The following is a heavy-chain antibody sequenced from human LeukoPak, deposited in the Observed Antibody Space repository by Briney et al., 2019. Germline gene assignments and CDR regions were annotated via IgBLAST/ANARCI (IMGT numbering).Heavy chain of an antibody. CDR3: ATLGDIVVVPVAISYGGNWFDP. J-gene: IGHJ5*02. CDR1: GFTFSDYY. Sequence: GGSLRLSCAASGFTFSDYYMSWIRQAPGKGLEWVSYISSSGSTIYYADSVKGRFTISRDNAKNSLYLQMNSLRAEDTAVYYCATLGDIVVVPVAISYGGNWFDPWGQGTLVTVSS. D-gene: IGHD2-2*02. CDR2: ISSSGSTI. V-gene: IGHV3-11*04.